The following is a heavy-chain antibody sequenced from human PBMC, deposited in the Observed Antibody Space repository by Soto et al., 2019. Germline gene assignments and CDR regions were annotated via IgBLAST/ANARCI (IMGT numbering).Heavy chain of an antibody. CDR1: GYTFTSYG. CDR2: ISAYNGNT. V-gene: IGHV1-18*01. J-gene: IGHJ5*02. CDR3: ARDRRIAARPLSWFDP. D-gene: IGHD6-6*01. Sequence: ASVKVSCKASGYTFTSYGISWVRQAPGQGLEWMGWISAYNGNTNYAQKLQGRVTMTTDTSTSTAYMELRSLRSEDTAVYYCARDRRIAARPLSWFDPWGQGTLVTVSS.